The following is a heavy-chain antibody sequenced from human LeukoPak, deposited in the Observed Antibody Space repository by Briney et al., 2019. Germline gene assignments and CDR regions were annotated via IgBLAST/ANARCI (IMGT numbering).Heavy chain of an antibody. Sequence: GGSLRLSCAASGFTFSSYGMHWVRQAPGKGLEWVAVISYDGSNRYNADSVKGRFTISRDNSKNTLYLQMNSLRAEDTAVYYCAKDFTGEPPYYYYYGMDVWGQGTTVTVSS. D-gene: IGHD7-27*01. J-gene: IGHJ6*02. CDR2: ISYDGSNR. V-gene: IGHV3-30*18. CDR3: AKDFTGEPPYYYYYGMDV. CDR1: GFTFSSYG.